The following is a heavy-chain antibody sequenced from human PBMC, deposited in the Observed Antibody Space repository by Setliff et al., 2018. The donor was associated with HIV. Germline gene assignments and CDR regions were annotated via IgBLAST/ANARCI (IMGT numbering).Heavy chain of an antibody. V-gene: IGHV4-39*01. CDR2: IYFTGDS. J-gene: IGHJ4*02. D-gene: IGHD1-1*01. Sequence: SETLSLTCTVTGGSISTNNFYWGWIRQPPGKGLQWIGSIYFTGDSYYDPSLKSRLTISVDTSTNKFSLKLSSVTAADTAVYYCARLRGLNLEPFDYWGQGTLVTVSS. CDR3: ARLRGLNLEPFDY. CDR1: GGSISTNNFY.